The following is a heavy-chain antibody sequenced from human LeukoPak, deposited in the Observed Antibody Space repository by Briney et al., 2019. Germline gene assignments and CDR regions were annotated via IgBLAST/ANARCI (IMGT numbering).Heavy chain of an antibody. CDR1: GDSVPSNSAA. V-gene: IGHV6-1*01. CDR2: TYYRSKWYY. CDR3: ARMTTVVTRAYDY. Sequence: SQALSLTCAISGDSVPSNSAAWNWITQSPSRGLEWLGRTYYRSKWYYDYAVSVKSRITINPDTAKNQFSLQLNSVTPEDTAVYYCARMTTVVTRAYDYWGQGTLVTVS. D-gene: IGHD4-23*01. J-gene: IGHJ4*02.